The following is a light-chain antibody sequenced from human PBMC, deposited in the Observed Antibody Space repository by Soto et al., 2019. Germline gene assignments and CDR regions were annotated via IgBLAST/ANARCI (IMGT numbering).Light chain of an antibody. J-gene: IGKJ4*01. CDR3: QQYDNPALT. CDR2: DAS. V-gene: IGKV1-33*01. Sequence: EIQMTQSPSSLSASVVDRVTITFQASQDISNYLNWYQQKPGKAPKLLIYDASNLETGVPSRFSGSGSGTDFTFTISSLQPEDIATYYCQQYDNPALTFGGGTKVDTK. CDR1: QDISNY.